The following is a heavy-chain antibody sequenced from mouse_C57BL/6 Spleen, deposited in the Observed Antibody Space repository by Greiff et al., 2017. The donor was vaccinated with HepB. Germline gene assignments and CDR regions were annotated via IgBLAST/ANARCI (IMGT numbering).Heavy chain of an antibody. CDR2: ILPSIGRT. Sequence: QVQLKQSGSELRSPGSSVKLSCKDFDSEVFPIAYMSWVRQKPGHGFEWIGGILPSIGRTIYGEKFEDKATLDADTLSNTAYLELNSLTSEDSAIYYCARGKQRDGYDDYAMDYWGQGTSVTVSS. D-gene: IGHD2-2*01. V-gene: IGHV15-2*01. CDR3: ARGKQRDGYDDYAMDY. J-gene: IGHJ4*01. CDR1: DSEVFPIAY.